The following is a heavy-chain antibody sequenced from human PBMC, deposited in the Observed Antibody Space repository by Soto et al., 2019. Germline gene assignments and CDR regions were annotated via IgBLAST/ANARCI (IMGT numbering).Heavy chain of an antibody. Sequence: GGSLRLSCAASGFTFNNYAMSWVRLAPGKGLEWVSTISDNGGSTYSADSVKGRFTISRDNPTKTLYLQMSSLRAEDTAVYYCAKGLVPAAKTSLNDYWGQGTLVTVS. V-gene: IGHV3-23*01. J-gene: IGHJ4*02. CDR3: AKGLVPAAKTSLNDY. CDR1: GFTFNNYA. D-gene: IGHD2-2*01. CDR2: ISDNGGST.